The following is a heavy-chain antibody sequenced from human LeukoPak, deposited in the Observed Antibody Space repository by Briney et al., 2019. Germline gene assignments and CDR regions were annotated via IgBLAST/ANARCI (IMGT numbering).Heavy chain of an antibody. CDR3: ARRLPLNVVISGIDWFDP. CDR1: GFTFSSYW. J-gene: IGHJ5*02. V-gene: IGHV3-7*01. Sequence: PGGSLRLSCAASGFTFSSYWMSWVRQAPGKGLEWVANITQDGSEKYYVDSVKGRFTVSRDNAKNSLYLQMNSLRAEDTAVYYCARRLPLNVVISGIDWFDPWGQGTLVTVSS. CDR2: ITQDGSEK. D-gene: IGHD3-22*01.